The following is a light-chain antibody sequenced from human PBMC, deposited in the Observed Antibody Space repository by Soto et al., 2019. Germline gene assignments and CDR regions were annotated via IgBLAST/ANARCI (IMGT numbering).Light chain of an antibody. CDR3: QQRCNWIT. J-gene: IGKJ5*01. V-gene: IGKV3D-20*02. CDR2: GAS. Sequence: EIVLTQSPGTLSLSPGARATLSCRASQSFSSSYLAWYQQQPGQAPRLLIYGASSRATGIPDRFSGSGSGTLFPLTISRLEPEVVAVYYCQQRCNWITFGQGTRLEI. CDR1: QSFSSSY.